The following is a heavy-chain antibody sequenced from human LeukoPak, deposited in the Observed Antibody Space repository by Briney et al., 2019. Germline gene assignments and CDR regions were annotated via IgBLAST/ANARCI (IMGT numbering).Heavy chain of an antibody. Sequence: PSETLSLTCTVSGGSISSYYWSWIRQPPGKGLEWIGYIYYSGSTNYNPSLKSRVTISVDTSKNQFSLKLSSVTAADTAVYYRARVGYSSSSNAFDNWGQGTMVTVSS. CDR1: GGSISSYY. V-gene: IGHV4-59*01. CDR3: ARVGYSSSSNAFDN. J-gene: IGHJ3*02. CDR2: IYYSGST. D-gene: IGHD6-6*01.